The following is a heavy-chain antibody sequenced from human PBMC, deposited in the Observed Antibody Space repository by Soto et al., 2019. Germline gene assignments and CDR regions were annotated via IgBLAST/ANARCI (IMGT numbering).Heavy chain of an antibody. CDR2: IHHSGTT. CDR3: ARHHDS. Sequence: SEILSLTCTVYGGSFSSFYWSWIRQSPGKGLEWIGEIHHSGTTNYNPSLKSRVTISVDTSKNRFSLKLSSVTAADTAVYYCARHHDSWGQGTLVNVSS. CDR1: GGSFSSFY. J-gene: IGHJ4*02. V-gene: IGHV4-34*01.